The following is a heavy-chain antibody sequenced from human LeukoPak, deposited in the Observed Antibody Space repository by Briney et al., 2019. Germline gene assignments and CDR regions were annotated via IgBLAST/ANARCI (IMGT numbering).Heavy chain of an antibody. CDR1: GGSFSGYY. V-gene: IGHV4-34*01. CDR3: ARGCTGNSSSWSNWFDP. D-gene: IGHD6-13*01. J-gene: IGHJ5*02. CDR2: INHSGST. Sequence: SETLSLTCAVYGGSFSGYYWSWIRQPPGKGLEWIGEINHSGSTNYNPSLKSRVTISVDTSKNQFSLKLSSVTAADTAVYYCARGCTGNSSSWSNWFDPWGQGTLVTVSS.